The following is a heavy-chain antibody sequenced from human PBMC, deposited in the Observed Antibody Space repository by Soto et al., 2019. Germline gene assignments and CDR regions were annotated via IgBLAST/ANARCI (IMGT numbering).Heavy chain of an antibody. J-gene: IGHJ2*01. CDR3: AHRGGGIVDWYFDL. D-gene: IGHD1-26*01. CDR1: GFSLGTYGVG. CDR2: IYWDDDK. Sequence: QITLNESGPTLVKPTQTLTLTCTFSGFSLGTYGVGVGWIRQPPGKALEWLALIYWDDDKRYSPSLKSRLTITQDTSKRQVFLTLTNMDPVDTATCYCAHRGGGIVDWYFDLWGRGTPVIVSS. V-gene: IGHV2-5*02.